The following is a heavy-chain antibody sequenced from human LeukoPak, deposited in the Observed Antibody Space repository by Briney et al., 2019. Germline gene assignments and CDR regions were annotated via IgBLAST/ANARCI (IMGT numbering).Heavy chain of an antibody. Sequence: ASVKVSCKASGYTFTSYGISWVRQAPGQGLEWMGWISAYNGNTNYAQKLQGRVTMTTDTSTSTAYMELRSLRSDDTAVYYCARGHPNYDILTGLKETYYFDYWGQGTLVTVSS. D-gene: IGHD3-9*01. CDR1: GYTFTSYG. J-gene: IGHJ4*02. CDR2: ISAYNGNT. V-gene: IGHV1-18*01. CDR3: ARGHPNYDILTGLKETYYFDY.